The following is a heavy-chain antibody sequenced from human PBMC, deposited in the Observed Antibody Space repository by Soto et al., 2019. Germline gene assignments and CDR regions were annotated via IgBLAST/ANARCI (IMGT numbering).Heavy chain of an antibody. CDR3: ARGTPNSSGWYGGWFDP. D-gene: IGHD6-19*01. J-gene: IGHJ5*02. CDR2: ISAYNGNT. Sequence: AASVKVSCKASGYTFTSYGISWVRQAPGQGLEWMGWISAYNGNTNYAQKLQGRVTMTTDTSTSTAYMELRSLRSDDTAVYYCARGTPNSSGWYGGWFDPWGQGTLVTVSS. CDR1: GYTFTSYG. V-gene: IGHV1-18*01.